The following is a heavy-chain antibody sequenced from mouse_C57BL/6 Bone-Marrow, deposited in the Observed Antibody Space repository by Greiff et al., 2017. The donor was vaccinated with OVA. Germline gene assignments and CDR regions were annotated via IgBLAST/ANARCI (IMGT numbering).Heavy chain of an antibody. CDR1: GYTFTSYW. D-gene: IGHD1-1*01. V-gene: IGHV1-69*01. Sequence: QVQLQQPGAELVMPGASVKLSCKASGYTFTSYWMHWVKQRPGQGLEWIGEIDPSDSYTNYNQKFKGKSTLTVDKSSSTAYMQLSSLTSEDSAVYYWARSGSTTVVATDFDVWGTGTTVTVSS. J-gene: IGHJ1*03. CDR2: IDPSDSYT. CDR3: ARSGSTTVVATDFDV.